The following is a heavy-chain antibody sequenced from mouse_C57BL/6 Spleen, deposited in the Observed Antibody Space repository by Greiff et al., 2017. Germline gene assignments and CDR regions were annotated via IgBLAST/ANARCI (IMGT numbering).Heavy chain of an antibody. J-gene: IGHJ3*01. D-gene: IGHD2-5*01. CDR1: GYAFSSYW. V-gene: IGHV1-80*01. CDR2: IYPGDGDT. CDR3: ARTLYSNYAWFAY. Sequence: QVQLQQSGAELVKPGASVKISCKASGYAFSSYWMNWVKQRPGKGLEWIGQIYPGDGDTNYNGKFKGKATLTADKSSSTAYMQLSSLTSEDSAVYFCARTLYSNYAWFAYGGQGTLVTVSA.